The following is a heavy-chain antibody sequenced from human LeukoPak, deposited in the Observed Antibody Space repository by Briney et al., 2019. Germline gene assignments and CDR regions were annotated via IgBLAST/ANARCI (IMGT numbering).Heavy chain of an antibody. J-gene: IGHJ5*01. V-gene: IGHV4-4*07. CDR3: ARDRCEGYCTSFDS. Sequence: PSETLSLTCTVSGGSISSYYWSWIRQPPGKGLEWIGRIHSSGSTNYNPSLKSRVTISVDKSKNQFSLRLSSVIAADTAVYFCARDRCEGYCTSFDSWGQGTLVTVSS. CDR1: GGSISSYY. D-gene: IGHD2-8*01. CDR2: IHSSGST.